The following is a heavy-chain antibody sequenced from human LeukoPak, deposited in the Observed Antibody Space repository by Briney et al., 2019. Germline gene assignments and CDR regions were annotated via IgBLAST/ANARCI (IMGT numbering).Heavy chain of an antibody. J-gene: IGHJ4*02. CDR2: TYYRSKWY. CDR3: ARQQRGAFAY. Sequence: SQTLSLTCAISGDSVSSNTPAWNWIRQSPSRGLEWLGRTYYRSKWYNAVSVRSRITINPDTAKNQFSLQLNSVTPEDTAVYYCARQQRGAFAYWGQGPLVTVSS. CDR1: GDSVSSNTPA. V-gene: IGHV6-1*01. D-gene: IGHD6-13*01.